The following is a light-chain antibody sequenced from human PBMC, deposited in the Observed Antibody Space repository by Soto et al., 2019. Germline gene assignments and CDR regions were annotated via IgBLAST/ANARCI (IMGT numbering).Light chain of an antibody. CDR1: QRVSSY. Sequence: IVLTQSPDSLSLSPGYRATLSSSAIQRVSSYYLAWYQQKPGQAPRLLIYDASNRATGIPARFSGSGSGTDFTVTKSSLEPEDFAVYYCQQRSKWPPWTFGQGTKVDIK. CDR3: QQRSKWPPWT. J-gene: IGKJ1*01. CDR2: DAS. V-gene: IGKV3-11*01.